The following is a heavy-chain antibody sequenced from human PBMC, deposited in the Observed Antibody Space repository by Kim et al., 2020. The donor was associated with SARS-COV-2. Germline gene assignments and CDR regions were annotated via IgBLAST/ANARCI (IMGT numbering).Heavy chain of an antibody. J-gene: IGHJ6*02. V-gene: IGHV3-23*03. CDR1: GFTFSTYA. CDR3: AKATETINLGMDV. Sequence: GGSLRLSCAASGFTFSTYAMSWVRQAPGKGLEWVSVIYSGDSSTYYADSVKGRFTISRDNSKNTLYLQMNSLRAQDTAVYYCAKATETINLGMDVWGQGTTVTVSS. CDR2: IYSGDSST.